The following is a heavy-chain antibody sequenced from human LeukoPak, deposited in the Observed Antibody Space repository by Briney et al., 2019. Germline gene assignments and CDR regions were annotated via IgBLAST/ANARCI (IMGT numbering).Heavy chain of an antibody. CDR3: ARVGYTRGPLPYGMDV. CDR2: VVPASEIS. CDR1: GGPFHTYA. V-gene: IGHV1-69*04. D-gene: IGHD3-16*02. J-gene: IGHJ6*02. Sequence: GASVKVSCKASGGPFHTYAISWVRLVPGQGLEWMGRVVPASEISTYAQKFLGRVTITADYSASTVYMELSGLRSGDTATYYCARVGYTRGPLPYGMDVWGQGTTVTV.